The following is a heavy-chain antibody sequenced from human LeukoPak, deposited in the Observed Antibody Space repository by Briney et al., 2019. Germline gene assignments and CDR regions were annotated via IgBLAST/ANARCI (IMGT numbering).Heavy chain of an antibody. CDR1: GFTFSSYW. D-gene: IGHD3-3*01. J-gene: IGHJ3*02. CDR2: INTDGSST. CDR3: ARDRYYDFWSGYGDAFDI. V-gene: IGHV3-74*01. Sequence: GGSLRLSCAASGFTFSSYWMHWVRHAPGKGLVWVSRINTDGSSTSYADSVKGRFTISRDNAKNTLYLQMNSLRAEDTAVYYCARDRYYDFWSGYGDAFDIWGQGTMVTVSS.